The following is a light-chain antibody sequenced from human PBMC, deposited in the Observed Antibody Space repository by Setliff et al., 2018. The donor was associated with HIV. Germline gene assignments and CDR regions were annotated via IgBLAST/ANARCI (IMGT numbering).Light chain of an antibody. CDR2: EVT. V-gene: IGLV2-23*02. J-gene: IGLJ1*01. CDR3: SSYAGSRTFDV. CDR1: TSDIGSYNR. Sequence: QSALTQPPSVSGSPGQSIIISCTGTTSDIGSYNRVSWYQQRPGTAPKLIIYEVTKRPSAVSKRLSGSKSGNAASLTISGLQPDDEADYYCSSYAGSRTFDVFGTGTKVTVL.